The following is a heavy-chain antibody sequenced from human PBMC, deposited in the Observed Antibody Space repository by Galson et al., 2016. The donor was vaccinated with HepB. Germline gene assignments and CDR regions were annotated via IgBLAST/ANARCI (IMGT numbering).Heavy chain of an antibody. J-gene: IGHJ4*02. V-gene: IGHV3-33*01. CDR2: IRYEDSTK. Sequence: SLRPSYAASGFLFRSSGLHYVGQAPGTGLDWVAVIRYEDSTKYYADSVKGRFTISRDNSKTTLYLQMNSLRAEDTAVYYCARDPVASSTWYYFDYWGQGTLVTVSS. CDR1: GFLFRSSG. CDR3: ARDPVASSTWYYFDY. D-gene: IGHD4-11*01.